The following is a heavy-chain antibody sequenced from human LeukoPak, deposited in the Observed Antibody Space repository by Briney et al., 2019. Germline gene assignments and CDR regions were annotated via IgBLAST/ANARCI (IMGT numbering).Heavy chain of an antibody. CDR3: ARDRGEAAAFGFGWFDP. V-gene: IGHV4-39*07. CDR2: IYYSGST. Sequence: KPSETLSLTCTVSGGSISSSSYYWGWIRQPPGKGLEWIGSIYYSGSTYYNPSLKSRVTISVDTSKNQFSLKLSSVTAADTAVYYCARDRGEAAAFGFGWFDPWGQGTLVTVSS. J-gene: IGHJ5*02. D-gene: IGHD6-13*01. CDR1: GGSISSSSYY.